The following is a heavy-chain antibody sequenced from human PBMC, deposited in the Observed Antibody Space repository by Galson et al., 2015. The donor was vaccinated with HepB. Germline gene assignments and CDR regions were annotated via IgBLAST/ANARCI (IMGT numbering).Heavy chain of an antibody. CDR3: AKDGGMVRGAKGWFDP. CDR1: GFTFSSYA. Sequence: SLRLFCAASGFTFSSYAMSWVRQAPGKGLEWVSAISGSGGSTYYADSVKGRFTISRDNSKNTLYLQMNSLRAEDTAVYYCAKDGGMVRGAKGWFDPWGQGTLVTVSS. J-gene: IGHJ5*02. D-gene: IGHD3-10*01. V-gene: IGHV3-23*01. CDR2: ISGSGGST.